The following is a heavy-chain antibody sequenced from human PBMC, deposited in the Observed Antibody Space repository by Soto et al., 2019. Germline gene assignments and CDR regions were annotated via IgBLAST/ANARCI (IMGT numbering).Heavy chain of an antibody. J-gene: IGHJ4*02. D-gene: IGHD3-9*01. CDR2: IDLSGSGT. CDR1: GFNPSNHA. Sequence: GGSLRLSRAASGFNPSNHAMSCVRQAPGEGLEWVSGIDLSGSGTWYADSVKGRFTISRDNSKNTLHLQMNSLRAADTAVYYCAREAVGRHFDLDYWGQGTLVTVSS. V-gene: IGHV3-23*01. CDR3: AREAVGRHFDLDY.